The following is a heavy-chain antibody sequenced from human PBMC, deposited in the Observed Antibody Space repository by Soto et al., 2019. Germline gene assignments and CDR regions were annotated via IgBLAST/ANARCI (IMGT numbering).Heavy chain of an antibody. D-gene: IGHD5-18*01. CDR3: ARASREVLDTAMVLHYYYYGMDV. V-gene: IGHV1-69*13. Sequence: GASVKVSCKASGGTFSSYAISWVRQAPGQGLEWMGGIIPIFGTANYAQKFQGRVTITADESTSTAYMELSSLRSEDTAVYYCARASREVLDTAMVLHYYYYGMDVWGQGTTVTVSS. CDR2: IIPIFGTA. CDR1: GGTFSSYA. J-gene: IGHJ6*02.